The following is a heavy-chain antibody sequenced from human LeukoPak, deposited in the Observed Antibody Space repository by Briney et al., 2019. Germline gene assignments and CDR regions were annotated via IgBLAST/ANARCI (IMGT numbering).Heavy chain of an antibody. Sequence: GRSLRLSCAASGFTFSSYGMHWVRQAPGKGLEWVAVISYDGSNKYYADSVKGRFTISRDNSKNTLYLQMNSLRAEDTAVYYCAKMQWLDPYFDYWGQGSLVTVSS. J-gene: IGHJ4*02. CDR3: AKMQWLDPYFDY. CDR2: ISYDGSNK. D-gene: IGHD6-19*01. V-gene: IGHV3-30*18. CDR1: GFTFSSYG.